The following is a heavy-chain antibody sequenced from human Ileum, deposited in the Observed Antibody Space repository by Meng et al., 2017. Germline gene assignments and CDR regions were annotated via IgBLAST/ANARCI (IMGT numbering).Heavy chain of an antibody. J-gene: IGHJ5*02. CDR3: VRGGSYYSISSSLNWFDP. CDR2: ISSGGSTI. Sequence: GESLKISCTASGFTLSPYEMNWVRQAPGKGLEWVSYISSGGSTIYYGDSVKGRFTISRDNAKNSLYLQMNSLRAEDTAVYYCVRGGSYYSISSSLNWFDPWGQGTLVTVSS. CDR1: GFTLSPYE. D-gene: IGHD6-6*01. V-gene: IGHV3-48*03.